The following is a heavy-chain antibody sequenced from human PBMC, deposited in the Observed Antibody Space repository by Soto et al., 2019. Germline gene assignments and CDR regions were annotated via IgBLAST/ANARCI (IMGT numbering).Heavy chain of an antibody. J-gene: IGHJ4*02. Sequence: SVKVSCKASGFTFTISAVQWVRQARGQRLEWIGWIVVGSGNTNYAQKFQERVTITRDMSTSTAYMELRSLTYDDTAVYYCARAPRIVTAASGIRDFDYWGQGTQVTVSS. D-gene: IGHD3-16*02. V-gene: IGHV1-58*01. CDR3: ARAPRIVTAASGIRDFDY. CDR1: GFTFTISA. CDR2: IVVGSGNT.